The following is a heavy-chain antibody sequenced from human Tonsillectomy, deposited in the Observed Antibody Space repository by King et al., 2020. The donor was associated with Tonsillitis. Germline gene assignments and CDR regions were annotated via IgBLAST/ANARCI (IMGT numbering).Heavy chain of an antibody. J-gene: IGHJ3*02. V-gene: IGHV1-18*04. CDR1: GYTFSNYG. CDR3: ARDAQWLLPAQDPFDI. CDR2: ISVYKGNT. Sequence: QLVQSGAEVKKPGASVKVSCKASGYTFSNYGISWVRQAPGQGLEWMGWISVYKGNTNYAQNLQGRVTMTTDTSTTTAYMELRSLRPDDTAVYHCARDAQWLLPAQDPFDIWGQGTMVTVSS. D-gene: IGHD3-22*01.